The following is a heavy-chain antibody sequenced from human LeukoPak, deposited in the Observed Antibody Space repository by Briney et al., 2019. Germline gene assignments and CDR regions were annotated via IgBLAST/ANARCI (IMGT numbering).Heavy chain of an antibody. J-gene: IGHJ4*02. CDR1: GFTFTFYS. V-gene: IGHV3-21*01. CDR2: ISSSSSYI. Sequence: PGRSLVLSSAAPGFTFTFYSFTLICHAAGKGLQWVSSISSSSSYIYYADSVKGRFTISRDNAKNSLYLQMNSLRAEDTAVYYCASTQWLAPFDYWGQGTLVTVSS. CDR3: ASTQWLAPFDY. D-gene: IGHD6-19*01.